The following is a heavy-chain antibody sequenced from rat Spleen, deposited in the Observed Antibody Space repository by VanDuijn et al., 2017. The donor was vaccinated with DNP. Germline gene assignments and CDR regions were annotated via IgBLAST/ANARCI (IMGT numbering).Heavy chain of an antibody. CDR1: GYSITSSYR. J-gene: IGHJ2*01. CDR2: INSAGST. V-gene: IGHV3-3*01. D-gene: IGHD1-9*01. Sequence: EVQLQESGPGLVKPSQSLSLTCSVTGYSITSSYRWNWIRKFPGNKLEWMGYINSAGSTNYNPSLKSRISITSDTSKNQFFLQVNSVTTEDTATYYCARWNGYKKYFDYWGQGVMVTVSS. CDR3: ARWNGYKKYFDY.